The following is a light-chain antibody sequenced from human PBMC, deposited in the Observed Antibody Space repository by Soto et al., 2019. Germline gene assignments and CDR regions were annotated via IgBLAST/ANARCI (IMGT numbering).Light chain of an antibody. V-gene: IGKV3-11*01. CDR2: DAS. CDR3: QQRSNWPRRFLT. J-gene: IGKJ4*01. CDR1: QSVSSY. Sequence: EIVLTQSPATLSLSPGERATLSCRASQSVSSYLAWYQQKPGQAPRLLIYDASNRATGIPARFSGSGSGTDFTLTISSLEPEDVAVYYCQQRSNWPRRFLTFGRGTKVEIK.